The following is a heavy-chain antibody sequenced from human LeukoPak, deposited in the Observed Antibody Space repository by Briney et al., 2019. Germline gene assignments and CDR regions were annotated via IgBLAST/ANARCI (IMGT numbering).Heavy chain of an antibody. V-gene: IGHV3-23*01. CDR2: CLDSSCTE. Sequence: PGGSLRLSCAASGFTFGTYDMSWVRQPPGKGLEWVSTLACLDSSCTEYYSDSVKGRFSISRDKSRSTLSLQLNGLRVEDTAMYYCVRDSEGSFDSWGQGTLVTVSS. J-gene: IGHJ4*02. CDR3: VRDSEGSFDS. D-gene: IGHD3/OR15-3a*01. CDR1: GFTFGTYD.